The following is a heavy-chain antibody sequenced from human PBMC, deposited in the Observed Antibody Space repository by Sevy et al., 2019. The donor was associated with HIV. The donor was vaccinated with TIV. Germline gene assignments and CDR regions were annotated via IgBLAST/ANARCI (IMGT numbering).Heavy chain of an antibody. CDR3: AKDPVYYYDSSGYGGPNAFDI. V-gene: IGHV3-23*01. D-gene: IGHD3-22*01. CDR1: GFTFSSYA. CDR2: ISGSGGST. J-gene: IGHJ3*02. Sequence: GGSLRLSCAASGFTFSSYAMSWVRQAPGKGLEWVSAISGSGGSTYYADSVKGGFTISRDNSKNTLYLQMNSLRAEDTAVYYCAKDPVYYYDSSGYGGPNAFDIWGQGTMVTVSS.